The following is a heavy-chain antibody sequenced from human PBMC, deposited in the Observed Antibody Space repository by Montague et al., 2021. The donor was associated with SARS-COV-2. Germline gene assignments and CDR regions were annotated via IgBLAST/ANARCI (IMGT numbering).Heavy chain of an antibody. CDR2: IYSGGST. CDR3: ARDIQLHYYYYYYGMDV. CDR1: GFTVSSNY. V-gene: IGHV3-53*05. J-gene: IGHJ6*02. D-gene: IGHD5-18*01. Sequence: SLRLSCAASGFTVSSNYMSWVRQAPGKGLEWVSVIYSGGSTYYADSVKGRFTISRDNSKNTLYLQMNSLRAEDTAVYYCARDIQLHYYYYYYGMDVWGQGTTVTVSS.